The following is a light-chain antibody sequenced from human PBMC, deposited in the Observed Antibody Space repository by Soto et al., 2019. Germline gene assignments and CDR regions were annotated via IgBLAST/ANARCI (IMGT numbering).Light chain of an antibody. J-gene: IGKJ2*01. CDR2: GAS. CDR1: QSVSSSY. CDR3: RQYGSSPYT. V-gene: IGKV3-20*01. Sequence: EIVLTQSPGTLSLSPGERATLSCRASQSVSSSYLAWYQQKPGQAPRPLIYGASSRATGIPDRFSGSGSGTDFTLTISRLEPEEFAVYYCRQYGSSPYTFGQGTKLEIK.